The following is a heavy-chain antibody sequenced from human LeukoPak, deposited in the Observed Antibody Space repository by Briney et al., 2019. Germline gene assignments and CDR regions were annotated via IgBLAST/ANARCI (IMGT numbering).Heavy chain of an antibody. Sequence: ASVKVSCKASGYTFTSYGMNWVRQAPGQGLEWMGWINTNTGNPTYAQGFTGRFVFSLDTSVSTAYLQITSLKAEDTAAYYCAREPHRFDYWGQGTLVTVSS. J-gene: IGHJ4*02. CDR2: INTNTGNP. CDR1: GYTFTSYG. CDR3: AREPHRFDY. V-gene: IGHV7-4-1*02.